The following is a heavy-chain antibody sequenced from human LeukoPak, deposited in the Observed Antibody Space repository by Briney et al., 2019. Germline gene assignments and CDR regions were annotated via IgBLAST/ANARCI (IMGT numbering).Heavy chain of an antibody. CDR1: GFTFKDYG. CDR2: INWNGGGT. D-gene: IGHD1-26*01. V-gene: IGHV3-9*01. Sequence: QAGGSLRLSCAATGFTFKDYGMHWVRQPPGKGLEWVSSINWNGGGTDYEDSVRGRFTISRDNAKHSLYLQLSSLRPEDTALYYCAKHMRATTTYSFLGLDVWGQGTTVTVSS. CDR3: AKHMRATTTYSFLGLDV. J-gene: IGHJ6*02.